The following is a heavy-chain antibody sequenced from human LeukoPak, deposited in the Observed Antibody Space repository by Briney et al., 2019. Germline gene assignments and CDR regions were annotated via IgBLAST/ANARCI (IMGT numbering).Heavy chain of an antibody. J-gene: IGHJ4*02. V-gene: IGHV3-23*01. Sequence: GGSLRLSCAASGFTFSSYGMSWVRQAPGKGLEWVSAISGSGGSTYYADSVKGRLTISRDNSKNTLYLQMNSLRAEDTAVYYCAKVAMVRGVSGDYWGQGTLVTVSS. D-gene: IGHD3-10*01. CDR1: GFTFSSYG. CDR3: AKVAMVRGVSGDY. CDR2: ISGSGGST.